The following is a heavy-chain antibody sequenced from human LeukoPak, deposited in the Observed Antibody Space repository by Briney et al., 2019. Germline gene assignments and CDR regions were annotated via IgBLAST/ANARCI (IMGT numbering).Heavy chain of an antibody. J-gene: IGHJ4*02. CDR3: ANEIRPNDY. CDR2: ISISGAKT. D-gene: IGHD4-17*01. Sequence: GGSLRLSCAASEFDFSTHAMTWVRQAPGKGLEWVSAISISGAKTYYADSVKGRFTISRDNSKNTLYLQMYSLRAEDTAVYYCANEIRPNDYWGQGTLVTVSS. V-gene: IGHV3-23*01. CDR1: EFDFSTHA.